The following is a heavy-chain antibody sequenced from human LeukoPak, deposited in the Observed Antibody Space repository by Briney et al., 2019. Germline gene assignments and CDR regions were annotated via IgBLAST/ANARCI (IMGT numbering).Heavy chain of an antibody. Sequence: SVKVSCKASGGTFSSYAISWVRQAPGQGLEWMGGIIPVFGTANYAQKFQGRVTITTDESTSTAYMELSSLRSEDTAVYYCARGLGSGYDREGPGYYYYYMDVWGKGTTVTVSS. CDR1: GGTFSSYA. J-gene: IGHJ6*03. D-gene: IGHD5-12*01. V-gene: IGHV1-69*05. CDR3: ARGLGSGYDREGPGYYYYYMDV. CDR2: IIPVFGTA.